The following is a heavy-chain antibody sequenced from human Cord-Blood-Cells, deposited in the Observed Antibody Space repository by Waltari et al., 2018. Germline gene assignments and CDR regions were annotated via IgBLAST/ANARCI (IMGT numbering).Heavy chain of an antibody. J-gene: IGHJ3*02. CDR3: ARSGYSSSPDAFDI. CDR2: IYHSGST. V-gene: IGHV4-38-2*01. Sequence: QVQLQESGPGLVKPSETLSPPCAVSGYSIRSGYYWGWIRPPPGKGLERIGSIYHSGSTYYNPSLKSRVTISVDTSKNQFSLKLSSVTAADTAVYYCARSGYSSSPDAFDIWGQGTMVTVSS. D-gene: IGHD6-13*01. CDR1: GYSIRSGYY.